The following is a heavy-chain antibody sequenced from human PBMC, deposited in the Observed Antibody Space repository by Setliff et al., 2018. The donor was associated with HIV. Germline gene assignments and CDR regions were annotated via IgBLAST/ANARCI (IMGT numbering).Heavy chain of an antibody. CDR2: ISAYNGNT. D-gene: IGHD2-2*01. J-gene: IGHJ4*02. CDR1: GYTFTSYG. CDR3: ARGPPIVVVPAALLTFDY. Sequence: GASVKVSCKASGYTFTSYGISWVRQAPGQGLEWVGWISAYNGNTNYAQKLQGRVTMTTDTSTSTAYMELRSLRSDDTAVYYCARGPPIVVVPAALLTFDYWGQGTLVTVSS. V-gene: IGHV1-18*01.